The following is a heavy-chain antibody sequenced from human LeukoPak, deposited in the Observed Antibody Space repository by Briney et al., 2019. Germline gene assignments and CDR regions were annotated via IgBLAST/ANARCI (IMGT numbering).Heavy chain of an antibody. CDR2: ITASSSYI. CDR3: VRAHPSYDLLTHDDYYYLHA. V-gene: IGHV3-21*01. D-gene: IGHD3-9*01. CDR1: GFTFSNYN. J-gene: IGHJ6*03. Sequence: GGSRRLSCAASGFTFSNYNMNWVRQAPGKGLEWVASITASSSYIYYADSLKGPLTISRHKANNSLYLQRSSRIAEDTAVYYCVRAHPSYDLLTHDDYYYLHAWGTGTTVPVSS.